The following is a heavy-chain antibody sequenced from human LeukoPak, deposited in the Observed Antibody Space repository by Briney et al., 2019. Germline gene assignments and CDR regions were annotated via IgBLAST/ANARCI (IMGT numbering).Heavy chain of an antibody. J-gene: IGHJ3*02. Sequence: ASVKVSCKASGYTFTGYYMRWVRQAPGQGLEWMGWINPNSGGTNYAQKFQGRVTMTRDTSISTAYMELSRLRSDDTAVYYCAAPHYDILTGYYPGAFDIWGQGKMVAVSS. CDR2: INPNSGGT. CDR1: GYTFTGYY. V-gene: IGHV1-2*02. CDR3: AAPHYDILTGYYPGAFDI. D-gene: IGHD3-9*01.